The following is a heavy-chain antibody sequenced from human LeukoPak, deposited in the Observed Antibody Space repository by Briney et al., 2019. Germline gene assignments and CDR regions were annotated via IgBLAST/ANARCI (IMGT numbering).Heavy chain of an antibody. V-gene: IGHV4-34*01. Sequence: SETLSPTCAVYGGSFSGYYWSWIRQPPGKGLEWIGEINHSGSTNYNPSLKSRVTISVDTSKNQFSLKLSSVTAADTAVYYCARSLAQTWYYYEHYYGMDVWGQGTTVTVSS. CDR2: INHSGST. D-gene: IGHD3-22*01. CDR3: ARSLAQTWYYYEHYYGMDV. J-gene: IGHJ6*02. CDR1: GGSFSGYY.